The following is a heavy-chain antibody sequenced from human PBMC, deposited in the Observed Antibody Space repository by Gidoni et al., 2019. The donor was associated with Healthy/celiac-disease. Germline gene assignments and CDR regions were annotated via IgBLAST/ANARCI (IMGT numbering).Heavy chain of an antibody. J-gene: IGHJ6*02. CDR1: GFPFRSYA. Sequence: EVQLVESGGGLVQPGGSLRLSCAASGFPFRSYAMPLVGPATGKGLEWVSAIGTAGDTYYPGSVKGRFTISRENAKNSLYLQMNSLRAGDTAVYYCARGQPPGYCSGGSCYSASAYYYGMDVWGQGTTVTVSS. V-gene: IGHV3-13*04. CDR2: IGTAGDT. CDR3: ARGQPPGYCSGGSCYSASAYYYGMDV. D-gene: IGHD2-15*01.